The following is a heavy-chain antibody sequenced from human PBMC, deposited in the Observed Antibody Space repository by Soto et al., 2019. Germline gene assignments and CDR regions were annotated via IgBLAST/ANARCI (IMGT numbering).Heavy chain of an antibody. J-gene: IGHJ3*01. CDR3: ARDLDGYKLDV. Sequence: SETLSLTCAVYGGSFSGYYWNWIRQPPGKGLKRIGEINHSGSTNYNPSHKSRVTISIDTSKNQFSLKLTSVTAADTAVYYCARDLDGYKLDVWGHGTMVS. CDR2: INHSGST. CDR1: GGSFSGYY. D-gene: IGHD5-12*01. V-gene: IGHV4-34*01.